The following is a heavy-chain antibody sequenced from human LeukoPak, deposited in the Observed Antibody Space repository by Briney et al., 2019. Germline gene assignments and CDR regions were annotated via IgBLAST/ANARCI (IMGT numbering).Heavy chain of an antibody. V-gene: IGHV4-39*01. Sequence: PSETLSLTCTVSGGSISSSSYYWGWIRQPPGKGLEWIGSIYYSGSTYYNPSLKSRVTISVDTSKNQFSLKLSSVTAADTAVYYCARGELGDCTGGSCYFDYWGQGTLVTVSS. CDR1: GGSISSSSYY. CDR2: IYYSGST. J-gene: IGHJ4*02. CDR3: ARGELGDCTGGSCYFDY. D-gene: IGHD2-15*01.